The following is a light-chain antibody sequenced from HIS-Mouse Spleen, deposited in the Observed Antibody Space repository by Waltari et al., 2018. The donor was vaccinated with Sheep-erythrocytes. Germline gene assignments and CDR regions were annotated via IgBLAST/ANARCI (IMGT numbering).Light chain of an antibody. CDR3: CSYAGSSTPWV. Sequence: QSALTQPASVSGSPGPSITISCTGTSSDVGSYNVVSWYQQHPGKAPKLMIYEGSKRPSGVSNRFSGSKSGNTASLTISGLQAEDEADYYCCSYAGSSTPWVFGGGTKLTVL. V-gene: IGLV2-23*01. J-gene: IGLJ3*02. CDR1: SSDVGSYNV. CDR2: EGS.